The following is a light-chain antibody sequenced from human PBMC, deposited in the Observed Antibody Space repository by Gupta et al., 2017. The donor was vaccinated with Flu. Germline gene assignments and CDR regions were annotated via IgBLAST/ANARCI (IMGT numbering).Light chain of an antibody. Sequence: DIQMTQSPSTLSASVGDRVTITCRASESISTWLAWYQQKAGQAPKVLIFEASYLESGVPSRFSGSGSGTEFTLTISSLQPEDSATYYGQQYTLYPWNFGQGTRVEI. CDR1: ESISTW. CDR2: EAS. V-gene: IGKV1-5*03. J-gene: IGKJ1*01. CDR3: QQYTLYPWN.